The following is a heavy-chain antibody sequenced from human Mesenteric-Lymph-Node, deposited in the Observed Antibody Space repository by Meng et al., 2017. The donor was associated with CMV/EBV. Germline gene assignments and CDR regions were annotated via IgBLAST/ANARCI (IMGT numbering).Heavy chain of an antibody. CDR2: IIPIFATP. J-gene: IGHJ4*02. Sequence: SVNVSCKTSGDTFSDYIFTWVRQAPGQGLEWMGSIIPIFATPNYALKFQGRVTFIADESTSTVYMEMSSLRSGDTAVYYCARGEDLSYWGQGTLVTVSS. CDR1: GDTFSDYI. CDR3: ARGEDLSY. V-gene: IGHV1-69*01.